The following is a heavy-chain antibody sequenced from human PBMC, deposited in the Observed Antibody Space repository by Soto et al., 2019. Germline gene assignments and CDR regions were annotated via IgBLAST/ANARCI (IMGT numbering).Heavy chain of an antibody. D-gene: IGHD6-25*01. CDR3: ARSDADRKFISGY. CDR1: GYTFTGYY. Sequence: QVQLVQSGAEVKKPGASVKVSCKASGYTFTGYYMHWVRQAPGQGLEWMGWINPNSGGTNYVQKFQGRVTMTRDTSISTAYMELSRLRSDDTAVYYCARSDADRKFISGYWGQGTLVTVSS. J-gene: IGHJ4*02. CDR2: INPNSGGT. V-gene: IGHV1-2*02.